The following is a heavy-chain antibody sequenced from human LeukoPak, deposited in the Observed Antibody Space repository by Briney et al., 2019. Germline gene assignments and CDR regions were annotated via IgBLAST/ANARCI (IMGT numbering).Heavy chain of an antibody. Sequence: GGSLRLSCAASGFIFSNYWMSWVRQAPGKGLEWVANIKQDGSEKYYVDSVKGRFTISRDDAKNPLYLQMNSLRAEDTAVYYCARPPRYSSSWLDCWGQGALVTVSS. CDR3: ARPPRYSSSWLDC. V-gene: IGHV3-7*03. J-gene: IGHJ4*02. D-gene: IGHD6-13*01. CDR2: IKQDGSEK. CDR1: GFIFSNYW.